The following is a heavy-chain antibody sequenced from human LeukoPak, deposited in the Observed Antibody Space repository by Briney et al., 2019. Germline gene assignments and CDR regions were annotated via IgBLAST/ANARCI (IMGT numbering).Heavy chain of an antibody. CDR2: ISGSGGST. D-gene: IGHD4-11*01. CDR1: GFTFSNYW. J-gene: IGHJ4*02. Sequence: QPGGSLRLSCAASGFTFSNYWMSWVRQAPGKGLEWVSAISGSGGSTYYADSVKGRFTISRDNSKNTLYLQMNSLRAEDTAVYYCAKDHHLQTSFDYWGQGTLVTVSS. CDR3: AKDHHLQTSFDY. V-gene: IGHV3-23*01.